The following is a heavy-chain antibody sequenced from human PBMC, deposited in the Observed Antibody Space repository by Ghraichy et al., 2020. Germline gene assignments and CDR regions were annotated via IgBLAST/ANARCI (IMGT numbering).Heavy chain of an antibody. CDR1: GGSISSSNW. J-gene: IGHJ5*02. D-gene: IGHD3-3*01. V-gene: IGHV4-4*02. CDR2: IYHSGST. Sequence: LETLSLTCAVSGGSISSSNWWSWVRQPPGKGLEWIGEIYHSGSTNYNPSLKSRVTISVDKSKNQFSLKLSSVTAADTAVYYCARDSYDFWSGYYLSGWFDPWGQGTLVTVSS. CDR3: ARDSYDFWSGYYLSGWFDP.